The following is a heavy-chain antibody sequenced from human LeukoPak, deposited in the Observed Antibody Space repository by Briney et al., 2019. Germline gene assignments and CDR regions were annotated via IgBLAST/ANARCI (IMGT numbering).Heavy chain of an antibody. D-gene: IGHD1-26*01. V-gene: IGHV3-66*01. CDR3: AGYSGRYPYYMDV. CDR2: MYILSNT. J-gene: IGHJ6*03. Sequence: GGPVRLSCGLWGFTGRSIYMMYVGVAPGEGLVDWSVMYILSNTYYADSVTGRFNTSRDNSKNTLYLQMNSLRAEDTAVYYCAGYSGRYPYYMDVWGKGTTVTISS. CDR1: GFTGRSIY.